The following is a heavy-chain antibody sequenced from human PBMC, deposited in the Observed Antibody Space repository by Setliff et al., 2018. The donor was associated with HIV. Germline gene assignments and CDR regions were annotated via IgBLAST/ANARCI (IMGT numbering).Heavy chain of an antibody. CDR2: IYVSGKT. J-gene: IGHJ4*02. D-gene: IGHD1-26*01. CDR3: ARRWGEAFDY. V-gene: IGHV4-4*07. CDR1: GVSIDQNY. Sequence: TLSLTCTVSGVSIDQNYWSWVRQPAGKGLEWIGRIYVSGKTNYNPSLKSRVTMSVDTSKNQYSLRLSSVTAADTAVYYCARRWGEAFDYWGQGTLVTVSS.